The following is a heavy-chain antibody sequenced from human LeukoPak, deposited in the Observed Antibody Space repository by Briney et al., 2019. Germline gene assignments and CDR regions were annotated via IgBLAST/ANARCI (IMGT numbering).Heavy chain of an antibody. CDR1: GFTFSSYS. D-gene: IGHD4-17*01. J-gene: IGHJ4*02. V-gene: IGHV3-48*04. CDR2: ISSSSSTI. Sequence: GGSLRLSCAASGFTFSSYSMNWVRQAPGKGLEWVSYISSSSSTIYYADSVKGRFTISRDNAKNSLYLQMNSLRAEDTAVYYCARDPYGDYSLGGDWGQGTLVTVSS. CDR3: ARDPYGDYSLGGD.